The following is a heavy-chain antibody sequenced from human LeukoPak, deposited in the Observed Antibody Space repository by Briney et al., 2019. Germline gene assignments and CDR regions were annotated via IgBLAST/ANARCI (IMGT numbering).Heavy chain of an antibody. D-gene: IGHD5-12*01. V-gene: IGHV4-39*07. J-gene: IGHJ4*02. Sequence: SETLSLTCIVSGGSIRSSSYYWGWIRQPPGKGLEWIGSIYYSGSTYYNPSLKSRVTISVDTSKNQFSLKLSSVTAADTAVYYCASRGRVANFDYWGQGTLVTVSS. CDR2: IYYSGST. CDR1: GGSIRSSSYY. CDR3: ASRGRVANFDY.